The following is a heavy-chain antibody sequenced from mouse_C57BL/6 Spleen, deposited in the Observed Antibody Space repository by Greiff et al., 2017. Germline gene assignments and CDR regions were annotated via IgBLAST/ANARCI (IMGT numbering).Heavy chain of an antibody. D-gene: IGHD2-5*01. CDR2: ISSGSSTI. Sequence: DVTLVESGGGLVKPGGSLKLSCAASGFTFSDYGMHWVRQAPEKGLEWVAYISSGSSTIYYADTVKGRFTISTDNAKNTLFLHETSLRSENAAVYYWTIAYCSNYSAKDYWGQGTSVTVSS. CDR3: TIAYCSNYSAKDY. J-gene: IGHJ4*01. CDR1: GFTFSDYG. V-gene: IGHV5-17*01.